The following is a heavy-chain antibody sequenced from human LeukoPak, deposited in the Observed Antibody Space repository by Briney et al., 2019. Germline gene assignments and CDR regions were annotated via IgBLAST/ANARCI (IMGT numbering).Heavy chain of an antibody. CDR1: GFTFSSYA. V-gene: IGHV3-23*01. Sequence: PGGSLRLSCAASGFTFSSYAMSWVRQAPGKGLEWVSAISGSGGSTYYADSVKGRFTTSRDTSKNTLYVQMNSLRAEDTAVYYCAKDWDWKYGELFDYWGQGTLVTVSS. J-gene: IGHJ4*02. CDR2: ISGSGGST. CDR3: AKDWDWKYGELFDY. D-gene: IGHD3-10*01.